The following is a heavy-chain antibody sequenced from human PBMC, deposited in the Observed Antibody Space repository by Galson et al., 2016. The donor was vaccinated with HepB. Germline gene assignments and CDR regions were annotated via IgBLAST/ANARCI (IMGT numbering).Heavy chain of an antibody. CDR3: AHSRNYYDLSDYRYFDY. D-gene: IGHD3-22*01. Sequence: PALVKPTQTLTLTCSFSGFSVSTSGVGVAWIRQAPGKALEWLAVLYWDDDERYSPSLKSRLTITKGTSKNQVVLTMTNMDPVDTATYDCAHSRNYYDLSDYRYFDYWGQGTLVTVSS. CDR2: LYWDDDE. V-gene: IGHV2-5*02. CDR1: GFSVSTSGVG. J-gene: IGHJ4*02.